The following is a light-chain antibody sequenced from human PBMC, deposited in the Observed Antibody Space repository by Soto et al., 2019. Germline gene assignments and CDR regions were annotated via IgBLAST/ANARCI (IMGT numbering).Light chain of an antibody. CDR2: NTS. CDR3: QHYGGSFI. Sequence: EIVVTQSPGTLSLSPGEGATVSCRVSQSINSKSLVWYQRKFGQAPRLLLYNTSSRATGIPDRFSGSGSGTDFTLSISRLEPEDFAVYYCQHYGGSFIFGPGTKVDF. CDR1: QSINSKS. J-gene: IGKJ3*01. V-gene: IGKV3-20*01.